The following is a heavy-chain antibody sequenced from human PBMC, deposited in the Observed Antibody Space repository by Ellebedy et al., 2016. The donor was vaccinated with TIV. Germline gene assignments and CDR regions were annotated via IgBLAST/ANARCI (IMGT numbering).Heavy chain of an antibody. V-gene: IGHV3-66*01. J-gene: IGHJ4*02. D-gene: IGHD6-19*01. CDR3: ARVMLGSGWYSDY. Sequence: GESLKISCAASGFTFSDYYMSWVRQAPGKGLEWVSVIYSGGSTYYADSVKGRFTISRDNSKNTLYLQMNSLRAEDTAVYYCARVMLGSGWYSDYWGQGTLVTVSS. CDR2: IYSGGST. CDR1: GFTFSDYY.